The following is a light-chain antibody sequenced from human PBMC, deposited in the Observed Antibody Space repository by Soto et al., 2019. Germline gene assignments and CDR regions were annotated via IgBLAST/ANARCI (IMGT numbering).Light chain of an antibody. CDR1: QSVSSN. J-gene: IGKJ1*01. CDR2: GAS. V-gene: IGKV3-15*01. Sequence: EIVMTQSPATLSVSPGERATLSCRASQSVSSNLAWYQQKPGQAPRLLIYGASTRATGIPARFSGSGSGTEFTLTSSRVQSEDFAVYYCQQYNNWPPTFGQGTKVEIK. CDR3: QQYNNWPPT.